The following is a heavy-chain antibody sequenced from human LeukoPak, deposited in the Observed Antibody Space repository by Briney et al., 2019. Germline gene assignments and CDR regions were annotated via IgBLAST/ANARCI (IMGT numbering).Heavy chain of an antibody. J-gene: IGHJ4*02. V-gene: IGHV3-7*01. CDR2: IVEDGSQK. CDR1: GFTFSSCW. D-gene: IGHD2-21*02. Sequence: PGGSLRLSCAASGFTFSSCWLTWVGKAPGKGREGGASIVEDGSQKYYVDSVKGRFTISRDNAKNSLYLQMNSLEAEDTAVYYCARDVIGGDTLDSWGQGTLVTVSS. CDR3: ARDVIGGDTLDS.